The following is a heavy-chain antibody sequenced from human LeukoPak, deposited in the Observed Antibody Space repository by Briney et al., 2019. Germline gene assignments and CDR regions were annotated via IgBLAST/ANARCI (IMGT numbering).Heavy chain of an antibody. CDR3: AGDNMGFDY. CDR2: ISGNSVNI. Sequence: GGSLRLSCAASGFTFSRHSMNWVRQAPGKGLEWVSFISGNSVNIYYIDSVKGRFTVSRDNARNSLYLQMNSLRAEDTAVYYCAGDNMGFDYWGQGTLVTVSS. J-gene: IGHJ4*02. D-gene: IGHD1-26*01. CDR1: GFTFSRHS. V-gene: IGHV3-21*01.